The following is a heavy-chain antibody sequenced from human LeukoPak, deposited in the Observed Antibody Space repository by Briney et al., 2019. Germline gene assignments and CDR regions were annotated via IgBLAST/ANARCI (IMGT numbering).Heavy chain of an antibody. Sequence: SVKVSCKASGGTFSSYAISWVRQAPGQGLEWMGGIIAIFGTANYAQKFQGRVTITTDESTSTAYMGMSSLRSEDTAVYYCARELGILGAFDIWGQGTMVTVSS. D-gene: IGHD7-27*01. V-gene: IGHV1-69*05. CDR1: GGTFSSYA. CDR2: IIAIFGTA. J-gene: IGHJ3*02. CDR3: ARELGILGAFDI.